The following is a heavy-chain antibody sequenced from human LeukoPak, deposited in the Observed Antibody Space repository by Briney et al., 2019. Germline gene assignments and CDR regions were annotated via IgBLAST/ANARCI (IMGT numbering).Heavy chain of an antibody. D-gene: IGHD1-1*01. V-gene: IGHV3-30*04. Sequence: GGSLRLSCAASGFRFSNYAMHWVRQAPGKGLEWVAVISHDGNTEYYADSVKGRFTISRDNSKNTLFLQMNSLRAEDTAVYYCARELERPNFFDYWGQGTLVTVSS. CDR2: ISHDGNTE. J-gene: IGHJ4*02. CDR1: GFRFSNYA. CDR3: ARELERPNFFDY.